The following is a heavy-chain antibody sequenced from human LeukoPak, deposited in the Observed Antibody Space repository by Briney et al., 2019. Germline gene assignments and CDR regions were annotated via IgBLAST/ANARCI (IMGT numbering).Heavy chain of an antibody. Sequence: GASVKVSCKASGGTFSSYAISWVRQAPGQGLEWMGGIIPIFGTANYAQKFQGRVTITADESTSTAYMELSSLRSEDTAVYYCARNVAVADLYYYYGMGVWGQGTTVTVSS. CDR1: GGTFSSYA. D-gene: IGHD6-19*01. CDR2: IIPIFGTA. V-gene: IGHV1-69*13. CDR3: ARNVAVADLYYYYGMGV. J-gene: IGHJ6*02.